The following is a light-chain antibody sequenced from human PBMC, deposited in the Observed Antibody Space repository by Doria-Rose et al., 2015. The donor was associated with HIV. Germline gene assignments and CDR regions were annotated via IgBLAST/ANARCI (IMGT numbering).Light chain of an antibody. Sequence: QAVVTQPASVSGSPGQSITNSCTGTSSDVGYYKYVSWYQQYPGKAPKLIISDVTKRPSGVSDRFSGSKSGNTASLTISGLQAEDEAEYFCSSYTSGTSFVFGGGTKLTV. CDR1: SSDVGYYKY. CDR2: DVT. CDR3: SSYTSGTSFV. J-gene: IGLJ2*01. V-gene: IGLV2-14*03.